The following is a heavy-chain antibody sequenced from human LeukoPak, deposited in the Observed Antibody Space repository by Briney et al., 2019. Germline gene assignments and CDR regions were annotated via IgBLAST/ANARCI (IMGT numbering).Heavy chain of an antibody. D-gene: IGHD2-15*01. V-gene: IGHV3-53*01. Sequence: GGSLRLSCAASGFTVSNNYMSWVRQAPGKGLEWVSATYSGGSTYYADSVEGRFTISSDNSKKTLYLQMNSLKAEDTAIYYCARAQDYCSGTTCYGYFQYWGQGTLVTVSS. J-gene: IGHJ1*01. CDR2: TYSGGST. CDR1: GFTVSNNY. CDR3: ARAQDYCSGTTCYGYFQY.